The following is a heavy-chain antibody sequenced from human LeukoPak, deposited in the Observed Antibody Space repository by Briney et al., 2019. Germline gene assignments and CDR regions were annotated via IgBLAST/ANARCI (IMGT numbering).Heavy chain of an antibody. V-gene: IGHV3-23*01. J-gene: IGHJ4*02. CDR2: ISDSGGST. CDR3: AKVSESNYDILTGYYTPYYFDY. Sequence: GGSLRLSCAASGFTFSISAMSWVRQAPGKGLEWVSGISDSGGSTFYADSVKGRFTISRDNSKNILYLQMNSLRADDTAVYCCAKVSESNYDILTGYYTPYYFDYWGQGTLVTVSS. D-gene: IGHD3-9*01. CDR1: GFTFSISA.